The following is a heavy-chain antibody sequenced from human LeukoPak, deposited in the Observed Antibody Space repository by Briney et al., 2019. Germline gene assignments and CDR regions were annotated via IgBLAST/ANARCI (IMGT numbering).Heavy chain of an antibody. Sequence: GASVKVSCKASGYTFTGYYMHWVRQAPGQGLEWMGWINPNSGGTNYAQKFQGRVTMTRDTSSSTAYMELSRLRSDDTAVYYCARQLTYYYDSSGYGSGFDIWGQGTMVTVSS. V-gene: IGHV1-2*02. CDR3: ARQLTYYYDSSGYGSGFDI. CDR2: INPNSGGT. J-gene: IGHJ3*02. CDR1: GYTFTGYY. D-gene: IGHD3-22*01.